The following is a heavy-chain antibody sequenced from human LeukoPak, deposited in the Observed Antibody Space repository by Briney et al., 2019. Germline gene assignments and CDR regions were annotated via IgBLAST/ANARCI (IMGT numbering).Heavy chain of an antibody. CDR1: GGSFSVYY. J-gene: IGHJ4*02. D-gene: IGHD2-2*01. CDR2: INHSGST. V-gene: IGHV4-34*01. CDR3: ARSYCSGTTCYLYYFDY. Sequence: SETLSLTCAVYGGSFSVYYWSWIRHPPGRGLEWIGEINHSGSTNYNPSLKSRVTISVDTSKTQFSLKMNSVTAADTAMYYCARSYCSGTTCYLYYFDYWGQGTLVTVSS.